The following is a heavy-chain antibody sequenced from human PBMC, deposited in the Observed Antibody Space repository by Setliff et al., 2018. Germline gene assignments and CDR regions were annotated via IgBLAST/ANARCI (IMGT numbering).Heavy chain of an antibody. D-gene: IGHD3-3*01. CDR3: ARRETYYNFWSGYFWEHAQFDP. CDR1: GGSISSSSYY. CDR2: IYYSGST. Sequence: ASETLSLTCTVSGGSISSSSYYWGWIRQPPGKGLEWIGSIYYSGSTYYNPSPKSRVTISVDTSKNQFSLKLGSVTAADTAVYYCARRETYYNFWSGYFWEHAQFDPWGQGTLVTVSS. J-gene: IGHJ5*02. V-gene: IGHV4-39*01.